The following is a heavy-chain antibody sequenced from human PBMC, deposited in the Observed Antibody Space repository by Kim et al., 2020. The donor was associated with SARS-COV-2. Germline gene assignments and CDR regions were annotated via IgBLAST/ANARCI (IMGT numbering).Heavy chain of an antibody. D-gene: IGHD6-13*01. CDR2: ISAYNGNT. V-gene: IGHV1-18*01. Sequence: ASVKVSCKASGYTFTSYGISWVRQAPGQGLEWMGWISAYNGNTNYAQKLQGRVTMTTDTSTSTAYMELRSLRSDDTAVYYCARGAGSSSWWWPLEPTGWFDPWGQGTLVTVPS. CDR3: ARGAGSSSWWWPLEPTGWFDP. CDR1: GYTFTSYG. J-gene: IGHJ5*02.